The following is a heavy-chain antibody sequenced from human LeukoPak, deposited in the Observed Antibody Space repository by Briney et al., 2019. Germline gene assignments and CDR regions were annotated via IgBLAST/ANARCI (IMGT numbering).Heavy chain of an antibody. D-gene: IGHD6-6*01. V-gene: IGHV1-18*01. CDR2: ISAYNGNT. CDR3: ARGHAGAARSPFDY. CDR1: RYTCTSYG. Sequence: GSSVKVSCKASRYTCTSYGMSWVRQAAGQGFEWMGWISAYNGNTNYAQKIQVRLTMTTDTSTSTAYVELRSLRSDETAVYYCARGHAGAARSPFDYWGQGTLVTVSS. J-gene: IGHJ4*02.